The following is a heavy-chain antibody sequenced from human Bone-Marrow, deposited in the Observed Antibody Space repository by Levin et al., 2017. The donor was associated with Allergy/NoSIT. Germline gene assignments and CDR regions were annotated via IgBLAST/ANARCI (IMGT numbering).Heavy chain of an antibody. D-gene: IGHD3-10*01. CDR2: ISGSGGST. CDR3: AKVRNYYASAPHFDS. J-gene: IGHJ4*02. Sequence: QSSETLSLTCAASGFAFSDYAMSWVRQPPGKGLNWVSSISGSGGSTFYADSVKGRFSVSRDNSNDTLSLQMNSLRAEDTAVYYCAKVRNYYASAPHFDSWGQGILVTVSS. CDR1: GFAFSDYA. V-gene: IGHV3-23*01.